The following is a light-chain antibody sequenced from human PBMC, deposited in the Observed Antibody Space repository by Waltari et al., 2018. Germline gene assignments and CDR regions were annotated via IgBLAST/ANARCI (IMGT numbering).Light chain of an antibody. CDR2: WNN. V-gene: IGLV1-47*01. CDR3: AAWDDSLSWV. Sequence: WYQPVPGTAPRLLIYWNNQRPSVVANRFSGSKSGTSASLAISGLRSEDEADYYCAAWDDSLSWVFGGGTHLTVL. J-gene: IGLJ3*02.